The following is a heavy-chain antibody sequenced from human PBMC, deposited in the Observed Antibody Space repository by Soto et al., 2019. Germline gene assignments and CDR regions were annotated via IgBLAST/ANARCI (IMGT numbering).Heavy chain of an antibody. CDR3: AREWEEITVFGVFNPSYGMGA. CDR2: INSGNGKT. J-gene: IGHJ6*02. CDR1: GYTFKAYA. V-gene: IGHV1-3*01. Sequence: GASVKVSCKGSGYTFKAYAMHWVRQAPGHRLEWMGWINSGNGKTKYSQKFQDRVTITSDTSAKTAYMELRSLGSEDTAVYYCAREWEEITVFGVFNPSYGMGASDQCTTVTDAS. D-gene: IGHD3-3*01.